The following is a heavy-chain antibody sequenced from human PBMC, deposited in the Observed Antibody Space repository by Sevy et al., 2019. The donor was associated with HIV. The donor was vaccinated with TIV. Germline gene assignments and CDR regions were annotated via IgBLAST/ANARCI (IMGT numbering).Heavy chain of an antibody. D-gene: IGHD3-10*02. J-gene: IGHJ4*02. CDR2: IRTKAYGGTT. V-gene: IGHV3-49*03. CDR3: TRGRYTYVPFDY. Sequence: GGSLRLSCTASGFTFGDYAMNWFRQAPGKGLEWVGFIRTKAYGGTTEYAASVKGSLTISRENSKSIAYLKMNSLKTEDTAVYYCTRGRYTYVPFDYWGQGTLVTVSS. CDR1: GFTFGDYA.